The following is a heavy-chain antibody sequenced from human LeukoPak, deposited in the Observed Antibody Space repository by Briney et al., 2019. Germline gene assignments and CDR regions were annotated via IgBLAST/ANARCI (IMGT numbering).Heavy chain of an antibody. CDR2: ISSSGSTI. J-gene: IGHJ4*02. Sequence: PGGSLRLSCAASGFTFSSYEMNWVRQAPGKGLEWVSYISSSGSTIYYADSVKGRFTISRDNAKNSLYLQMNSLRAEDTAVYYCARDSGRGGYSYGPRDYWGQGTLVTVSP. CDR3: ARDSGRGGYSYGPRDY. V-gene: IGHV3-48*03. CDR1: GFTFSSYE. D-gene: IGHD5-18*01.